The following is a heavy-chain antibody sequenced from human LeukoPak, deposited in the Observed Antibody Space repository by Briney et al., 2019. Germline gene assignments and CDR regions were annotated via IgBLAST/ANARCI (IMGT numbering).Heavy chain of an antibody. CDR3: ARDRSGDDGFWSVYYTNCFDP. CDR1: GFTFDDYG. D-gene: IGHD3-3*01. Sequence: PGGSLRLSCAASGFTFDDYGMSWVRQAPGKGLEWVTGINWNGGSTGYADSVKGRFTISRDNAKNSLYLQMNSLRAEDTAVYYCARDRSGDDGFWSVYYTNCFDPWGQGTLVTVSS. J-gene: IGHJ5*02. V-gene: IGHV3-20*04. CDR2: INWNGGST.